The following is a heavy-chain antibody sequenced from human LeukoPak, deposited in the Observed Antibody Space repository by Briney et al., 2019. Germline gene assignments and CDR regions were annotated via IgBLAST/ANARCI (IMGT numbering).Heavy chain of an antibody. J-gene: IGHJ3*02. CDR2: INPNSGGT. CDR1: GYTFTGYY. Sequence: ASVKVSCKASGYTFTGYYMHWVRQAPGQGLEWMGWINPNSGGTNYAQKFQGRVTMTRDTSISTAYMELSRLRSDDTAVYYCARDVSRASRAKIPNAFDIWGQGTMVTVFS. CDR3: ARDVSRASRAKIPNAFDI. D-gene: IGHD5-24*01. V-gene: IGHV1-2*02.